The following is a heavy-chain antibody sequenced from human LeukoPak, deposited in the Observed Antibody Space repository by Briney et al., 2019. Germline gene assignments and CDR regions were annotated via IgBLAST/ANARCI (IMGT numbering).Heavy chain of an antibody. CDR1: GYAFTTYY. CDR3: ARVLGAHRYGSIDH. J-gene: IGHJ4*02. V-gene: IGHV1-46*01. D-gene: IGHD5-18*01. Sequence: ASVKVSCKASGYAFTTYYMHWVRQAPGQGLEWMGIINPSSGSTSYAQKFQGRVTMTRDTSTSTVYMELSSLRSEDTAIYYCARVLGAHRYGSIDHWGQGTLVTVSS. CDR2: INPSSGST.